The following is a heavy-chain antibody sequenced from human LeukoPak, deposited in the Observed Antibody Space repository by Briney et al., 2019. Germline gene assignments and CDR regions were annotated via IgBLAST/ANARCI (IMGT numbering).Heavy chain of an antibody. V-gene: IGHV3-15*01. D-gene: IGHD3-22*01. CDR1: GFTFSNAW. CDR3: TTEAGGSGYYYLDFDY. J-gene: IGHJ4*02. CDR2: IKSKTDGGTT. Sequence: GGSLRLSCAASGFTFSNAWMSWVRQAPGKGLEWVGRIKSKTDGGTTDYAAPVKGRFTISRDDSRNTLYLQMNSLKTEDTAVYYCTTEAGGSGYYYLDFDYWGQGTLVTVSS.